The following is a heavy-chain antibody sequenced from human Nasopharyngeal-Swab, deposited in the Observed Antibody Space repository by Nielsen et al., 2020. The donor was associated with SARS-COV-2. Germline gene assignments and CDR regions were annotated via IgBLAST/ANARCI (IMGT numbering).Heavy chain of an antibody. CDR1: GFTFSSYS. CDR2: ISSSSSAI. V-gene: IGHV3-48*04. CDR3: ARDCYGFSTTCNLLDY. J-gene: IGHJ4*02. Sequence: GASLKISWAASGFTFSSYSMNWVRQAPGKGLEWVSYISSSSSAIYYADSVKGRFTISRDNAKNSLYLQMNSLRAEDTAVYYCARDCYGFSTTCNLLDYWGQGTLVTVSS. D-gene: IGHD2/OR15-2a*01.